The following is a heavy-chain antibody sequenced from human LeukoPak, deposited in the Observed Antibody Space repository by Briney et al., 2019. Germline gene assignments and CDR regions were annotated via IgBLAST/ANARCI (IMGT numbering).Heavy chain of an antibody. J-gene: IGHJ4*02. V-gene: IGHV3-53*01. CDR1: GGSISSSDYY. CDR2: IYSGGST. Sequence: PSETLSLTCTVSGGSISSSDYYWGWIRQPPGKGLEWVSVIYSGGSTYYADSVKGRFTISRDNSKNTLYLQMNSLRAEDTAVYYCARDLMRDSSYWGQGTLVTVSS. CDR3: ARDLMRDSSY. D-gene: IGHD3-22*01.